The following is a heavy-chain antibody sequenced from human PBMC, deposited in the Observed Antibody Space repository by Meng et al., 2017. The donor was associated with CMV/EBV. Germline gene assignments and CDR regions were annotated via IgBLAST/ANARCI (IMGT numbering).Heavy chain of an antibody. V-gene: IGHV4-34*01. Sequence: ETLSLTCAVYGGSFSGYYWSWIRQPPGRGLEWIGEINHSGSTNYNPSLKSRVTISVDTSKNQFSLKLSSVTAADTAVYYCARGQKYCSGGSCYSGTLGYWGQGTLVAVSS. J-gene: IGHJ4*02. CDR2: INHSGST. D-gene: IGHD2-15*01. CDR1: GGSFSGYY. CDR3: ARGQKYCSGGSCYSGTLGY.